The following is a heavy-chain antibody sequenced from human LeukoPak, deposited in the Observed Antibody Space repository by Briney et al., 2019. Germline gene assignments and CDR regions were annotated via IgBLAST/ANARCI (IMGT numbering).Heavy chain of an antibody. CDR3: AKDYCSSTSCYGIDY. J-gene: IGHJ4*02. Sequence: GRSLRLSCAASGFTFSIYGMHGVPQPPAKGLECVAVISYDGSNKYYTESVKGRFTTPRDNSKNTLYLQVNSLRAEDTAVYYCAKDYCSSTSCYGIDYWGRGTLVSVSS. D-gene: IGHD2-2*01. CDR2: ISYDGSNK. V-gene: IGHV3-30*18. CDR1: GFTFSIYG.